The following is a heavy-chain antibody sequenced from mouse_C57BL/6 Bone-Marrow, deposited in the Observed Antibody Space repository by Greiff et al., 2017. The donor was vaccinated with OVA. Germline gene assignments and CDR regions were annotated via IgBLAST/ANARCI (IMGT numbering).Heavy chain of an antibody. V-gene: IGHV1-9*01. J-gene: IGHJ1*03. CDR2: ILPGSGST. D-gene: IGHD2-1*01. Sequence: QVQLQQSGAELMKPGASVKLSCKATGYTFTGYWIEWVKQRPGHGLEWIGEILPGSGSTNYNEKFKGKATFTADTSSNTAYMQLSSPTTEDSAIYYCARPIYYGNYGWYFDVWGTGTTVTVSS. CDR3: ARPIYYGNYGWYFDV. CDR1: GYTFTGYW.